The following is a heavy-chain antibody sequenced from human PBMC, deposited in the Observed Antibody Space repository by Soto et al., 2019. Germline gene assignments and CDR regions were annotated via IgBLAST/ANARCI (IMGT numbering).Heavy chain of an antibody. CDR3: ARGSVVTGYYNVDY. Sequence: GGSLRLSCAASRFTLRSYGMHWVRQAPGKRLEWVTNIKQGGSEIYYEDSVKGRFTISRDNAKNSLYLQMNSLRAEDTAVYYCARGSVVTGYYNVDYWGQGTLVTVSS. V-gene: IGHV3-7*01. J-gene: IGHJ4*02. D-gene: IGHD3-9*01. CDR1: RFTLRSYG. CDR2: IKQGGSEI.